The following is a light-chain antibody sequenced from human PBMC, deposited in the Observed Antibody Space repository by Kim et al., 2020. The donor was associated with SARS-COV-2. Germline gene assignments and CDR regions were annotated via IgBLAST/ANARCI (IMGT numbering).Light chain of an antibody. CDR3: QAWDSSNVI. V-gene: IGLV3-1*01. CDR1: KLGDKY. CDR2: QNN. Sequence: VSPGHTASIGCSGDKLGDKYAFWYQQKPGQSPVLVIFQNNRRPSGIPERFSGSKSGNTATLTISGTQAMDEADYYCQAWDSSNVIFGGGTKVTVL. J-gene: IGLJ2*01.